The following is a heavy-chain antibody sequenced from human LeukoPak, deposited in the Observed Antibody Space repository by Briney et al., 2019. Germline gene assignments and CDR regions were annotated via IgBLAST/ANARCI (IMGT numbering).Heavy chain of an antibody. Sequence: ASVKVSCKASGYTFTGYYMHWVRQAPGQGLEWMGWINPNSGGTNYAQKFQGRVTMTRDTSISTAYMELSRLRSDDTAVYYCARVRYSGSYNWFDPWGQGTLVIVSS. CDR3: ARVRYSGSYNWFDP. V-gene: IGHV1-2*02. J-gene: IGHJ5*02. CDR2: INPNSGGT. CDR1: GYTFTGYY. D-gene: IGHD1-26*01.